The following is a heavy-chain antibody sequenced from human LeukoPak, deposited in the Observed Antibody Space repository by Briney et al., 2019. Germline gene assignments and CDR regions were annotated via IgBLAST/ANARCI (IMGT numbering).Heavy chain of an antibody. J-gene: IGHJ4*02. D-gene: IGHD6-13*01. CDR1: GYTFTSYG. Sequence: GASVKVSCKASGYTFTSYGISWVRQAPGQGLEWMGWISAYNGNTNYAQKLQGRVTMTEDTSTDTAYMELSSLRSEDTAVYYCATAEQGNFDYWGQGTLVTVSS. CDR3: ATAEQGNFDY. CDR2: ISAYNGNT. V-gene: IGHV1-18*01.